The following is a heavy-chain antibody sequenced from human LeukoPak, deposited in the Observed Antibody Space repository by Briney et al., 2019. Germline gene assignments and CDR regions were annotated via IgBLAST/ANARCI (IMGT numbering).Heavy chain of an antibody. CDR1: GVSTSSSSFF. V-gene: IGHV4-39*07. Sequence: SETLSLTCTVSGVSTSSSSFFWTWIRQSPGQGLDWIGSINYSGRTNYNPSLVSRVTISVDTSKNQFSLKLSSVTAADTAVYYCARDTSEDAFDIWGQGTMVTVSS. CDR3: ARDTSEDAFDI. J-gene: IGHJ3*02. CDR2: INYSGRT.